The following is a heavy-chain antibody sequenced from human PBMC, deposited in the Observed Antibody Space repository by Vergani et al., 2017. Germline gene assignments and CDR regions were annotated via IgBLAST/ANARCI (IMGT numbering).Heavy chain of an antibody. CDR2: IYYSGST. CDR1: GGSISSSSYY. J-gene: IGHJ4*02. D-gene: IGHD3-16*01. Sequence: QLQLQESGPGLVKPSETLSLTCTVSGGSISSSSYYWGWIRQPPGTGLEWIGSIYYSGSTYYNPSLKSRVTISVDTSKNQFSLKLSSVTAADTAVYYCARVPGGVDYWGQGTLVTVSS. V-gene: IGHV4-39*07. CDR3: ARVPGGVDY.